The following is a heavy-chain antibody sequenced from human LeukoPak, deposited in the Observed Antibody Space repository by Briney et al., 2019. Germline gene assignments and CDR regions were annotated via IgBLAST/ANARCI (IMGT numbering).Heavy chain of an antibody. Sequence: GGSLRLSCAASGFTFSNYGMHWVRQAPGKGLEWVAVISYDGSNKYYADSVKGRFTISRDNSKNTLYLQMNSLRAEDTAVYYCARDRMVLRYFDWLSLPSYYYYGMDVWGQGTTVTVSS. CDR1: GFTFSNYG. CDR3: ARDRMVLRYFDWLSLPSYYYYGMDV. CDR2: ISYDGSNK. J-gene: IGHJ6*02. V-gene: IGHV3-30*19. D-gene: IGHD3-9*01.